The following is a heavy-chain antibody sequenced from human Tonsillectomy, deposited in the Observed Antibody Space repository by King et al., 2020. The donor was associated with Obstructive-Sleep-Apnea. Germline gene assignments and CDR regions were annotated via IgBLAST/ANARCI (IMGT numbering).Heavy chain of an antibody. CDR2: MKPNSGNK. CDR1: GYTFTSYD. J-gene: IGHJ6*02. CDR3: ARVVSGSYSYYYGMDV. D-gene: IGHD3-10*01. Sequence: VQLVESGAEVKKPGASVRVSCKASGYTFTSYDINWVRQATGQGLEWMGWMKPNSGNKGYAQKFPGGVTMTRNTSISTAYMELSSLRSEDTAVYYCARVVSGSYSYYYGMDVWGQGTTVTVSS. V-gene: IGHV1-8*01.